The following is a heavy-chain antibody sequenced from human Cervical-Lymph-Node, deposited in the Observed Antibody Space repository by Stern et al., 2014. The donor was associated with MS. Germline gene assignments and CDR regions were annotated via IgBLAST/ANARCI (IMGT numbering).Heavy chain of an antibody. CDR3: GRRRDSAGYDTFDL. D-gene: IGHD3-22*01. CDR1: GYTFSNFW. Sequence: VQLVESGAEVKKPGESLKISCRTSGYTFSNFWIGWVRQMPGKGLEWMGGIYPADSDTPYNPSFQGQVSLSAHESISTAYLQWRSLKASDTAMYYCGRRRDSAGYDTFDLWGQGTMLIVSS. J-gene: IGHJ3*01. V-gene: IGHV5-51*01. CDR2: IYPADSDT.